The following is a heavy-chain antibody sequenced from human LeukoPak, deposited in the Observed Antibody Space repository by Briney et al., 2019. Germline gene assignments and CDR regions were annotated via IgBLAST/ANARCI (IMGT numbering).Heavy chain of an antibody. J-gene: IGHJ4*02. D-gene: IGHD7-27*01. V-gene: IGHV4-34*01. CDR2: INHSGGT. CDR1: GGSFSGYY. Sequence: SETLSLTCAVYGGSFSGYYWSWIRQPPGKGLEWIGEINHSGGTNYNPSLKSRVTISVDTSKNQFSLKLSSVTAADTAVYYCASGSGDLSGWGQGTLVTVSS. CDR3: ASGSGDLSG.